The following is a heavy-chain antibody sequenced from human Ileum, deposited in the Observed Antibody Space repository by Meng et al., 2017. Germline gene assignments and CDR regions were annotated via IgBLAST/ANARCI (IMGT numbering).Heavy chain of an antibody. V-gene: IGHV4-34*01. CDR1: GGSPNGDY. CDR2: IHHSGSI. Sequence: LQYQRGGSVLVTPSATLSCTLGGYGGSPNGDYCTWIRQPPGEGLEWIGEIHHSGSITYNPSLESRVTISMDTSKKQFSLKLHSVTAADTAVYYCARGDIAARCQHWGQGTLVTVSS. CDR3: ARGDIAARCQH. J-gene: IGHJ1*01. D-gene: IGHD6-6*01.